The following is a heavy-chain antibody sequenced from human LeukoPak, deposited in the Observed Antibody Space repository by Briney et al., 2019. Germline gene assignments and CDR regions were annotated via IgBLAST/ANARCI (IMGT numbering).Heavy chain of an antibody. CDR3: ARVPNQSKYSIGNY. Sequence: PSETLSLTCTVSGASISSGAYYWSWIRQHPGKGLEWIGYIYYSGSTYYNPSLKSRITISVDTSKNQFSLKLSSVTAADTAVYYCARVPNQSKYSIGNYWGQGTLVIVSS. V-gene: IGHV4-31*03. J-gene: IGHJ4*02. CDR1: GASISSGAYY. CDR2: IYYSGST. D-gene: IGHD1-14*01.